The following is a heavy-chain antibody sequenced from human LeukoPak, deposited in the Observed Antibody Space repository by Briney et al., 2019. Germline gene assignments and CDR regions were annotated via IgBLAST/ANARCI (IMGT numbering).Heavy chain of an antibody. D-gene: IGHD4-23*01. CDR2: FYYSGST. Sequence: PSETLSLTCTVSGGSVSSSSYYWSWVRQPPGKGLEWIGYFYYSGSTNYNTSLKNRVTISLDTSKNQFSLKLSSVTAADTAVYYCARDGPYGGKPFDCWGQGILVTVSS. V-gene: IGHV4-61*01. J-gene: IGHJ4*02. CDR1: GGSVSSSSYY. CDR3: ARDGPYGGKPFDC.